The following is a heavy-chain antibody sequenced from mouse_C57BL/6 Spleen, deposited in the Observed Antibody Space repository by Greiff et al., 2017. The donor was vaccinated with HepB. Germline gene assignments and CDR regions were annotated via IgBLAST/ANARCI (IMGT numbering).Heavy chain of an antibody. CDR2: IYPSDSAT. Sequence: QVHLQQPGAELVRPGSSVKLSCKASGYTFTSYWMDWVKQRPGQGLEWIGNIYPSDSATHYNQKFQDKATLTVYKSSSTAYMQLSSLTSEDSAVYYCARKDYGSSYGDYWGQGTTLTVSS. CDR1: GYTFTSYW. D-gene: IGHD1-1*01. CDR3: ARKDYGSSYGDY. V-gene: IGHV1-61*01. J-gene: IGHJ2*01.